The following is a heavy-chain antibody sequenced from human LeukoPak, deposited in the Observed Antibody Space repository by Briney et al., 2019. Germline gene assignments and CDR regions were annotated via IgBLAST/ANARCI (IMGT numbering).Heavy chain of an antibody. CDR1: GGSFSGYF. Sequence: SETLSLTCAVNGGSFSGYFWSWIRQPPGKGLEWIGEINHSGSTYYNASLKSRITISVDTSKRQFSLRMNSVTAADAAVYFCAGYYSSIYGMDVWGQGTSVTVSS. D-gene: IGHD3-3*01. CDR3: AGYYSSIYGMDV. V-gene: IGHV4-34*01. J-gene: IGHJ6*02. CDR2: INHSGST.